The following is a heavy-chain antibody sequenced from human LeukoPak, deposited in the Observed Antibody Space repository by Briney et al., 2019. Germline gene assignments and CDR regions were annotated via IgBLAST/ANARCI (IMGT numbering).Heavy chain of an antibody. J-gene: IGHJ3*02. D-gene: IGHD6-19*01. CDR3: ARGRGGISVDAISAFHM. CDR2: ISSSGSTI. Sequence: GGSQCLSCAPSGFTVSTQEMNWVRQAPGKGLEWVSYISSSGSTIYYADSVKGRFTISRDNAKNSLYLQMNSLRAEDTAVYYCARGRGGISVDAISAFHMWGQRPMVPVSS. CDR1: GFTVSTQE. V-gene: IGHV3-48*03.